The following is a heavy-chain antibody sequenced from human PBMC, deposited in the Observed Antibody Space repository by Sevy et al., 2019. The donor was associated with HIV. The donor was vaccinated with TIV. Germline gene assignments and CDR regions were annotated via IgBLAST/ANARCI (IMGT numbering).Heavy chain of an antibody. J-gene: IGHJ6*03. D-gene: IGHD3-22*01. CDR2: IKQDGSKK. CDR3: ARDLYDSSGYYYDYYYMDV. V-gene: IGHV3-7*01. CDR1: GFTLSSYW. Sequence: GGSLRLSCAASGFTLSSYWMSWVRQAPGKGLEWVANIKQDGSKKYYVHSVKGRFTISRDNAKNSLYLQMNSLRAEDTAVYYCARDLYDSSGYYYDYYYMDVWGKGTTVTVSS.